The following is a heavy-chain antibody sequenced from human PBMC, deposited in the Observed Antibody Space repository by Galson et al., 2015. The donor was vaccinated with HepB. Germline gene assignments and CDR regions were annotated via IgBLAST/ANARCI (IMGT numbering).Heavy chain of an antibody. V-gene: IGHV7-4-1*02. CDR1: GYTFTSYA. Sequence: SVKVSCKASGYTFTSYAMNWVRQAPGQGLEWMGWINTNTGNPTYAQGFTGRFVFSLDTSVSTAYLQISSLKAEDTAVYYCASSSKDRGYSYGPLWPPDWYFDLWGRGTLVTVSS. CDR2: INTNTGNP. J-gene: IGHJ2*01. CDR3: ASSSKDRGYSYGPLWPPDWYFDL. D-gene: IGHD5-18*01.